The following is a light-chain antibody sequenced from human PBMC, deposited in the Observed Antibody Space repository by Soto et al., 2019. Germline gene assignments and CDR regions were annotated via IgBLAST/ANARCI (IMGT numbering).Light chain of an antibody. CDR3: QQYYTTPPIT. CDR1: QSVFYSSNNKNY. V-gene: IGKV4-1*01. CDR2: WES. J-gene: IGKJ5*01. Sequence: DIVMTQSPDSLAVSLGERATINCKSSQSVFYSSNNKNYLAWYQQKPGQPPKLLFYWESTRESGVPARFSGSGYGTDFTLPISSLQAEDVAVYSCQQYYTTPPITFGQGTRLEIK.